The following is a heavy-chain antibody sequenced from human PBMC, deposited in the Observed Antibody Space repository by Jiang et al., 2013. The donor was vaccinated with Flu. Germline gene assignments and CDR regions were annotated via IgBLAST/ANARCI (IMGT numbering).Heavy chain of an antibody. CDR1: GGSISSSSYY. Sequence: LVKPSETLSLTCTVSGGSISSSSYYWGWIRQPPGKGLEWIGSIYYSGSTYYNPSLKSRVTISVDTSKNQFSLKLSSVTAADTAVYYCARLGYCSSTSCYAGDYYFDYWGQGTLVTVSS. D-gene: IGHD2-2*01. V-gene: IGHV4-39*01. J-gene: IGHJ4*02. CDR2: IYYSGST. CDR3: ARLGYCSSTSCYAGDYYFDY.